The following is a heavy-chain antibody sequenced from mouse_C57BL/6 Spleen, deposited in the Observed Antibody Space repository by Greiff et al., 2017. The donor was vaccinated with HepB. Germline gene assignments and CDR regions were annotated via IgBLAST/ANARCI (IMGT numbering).Heavy chain of an antibody. Sequence: EVMLVESGGGLVKPGGSLKLSCAASGFTFSSYAMSWVRQTPEKRLEWVATISDGGSYTYYPDNVKGRFTISRDNAKNNLYLQMSHLKSEDTAMYYCARDPTTVVAGAMDYWGQGTSVTVSS. CDR3: ARDPTTVVAGAMDY. CDR2: ISDGGSYT. D-gene: IGHD1-1*01. J-gene: IGHJ4*01. CDR1: GFTFSSYA. V-gene: IGHV5-4*01.